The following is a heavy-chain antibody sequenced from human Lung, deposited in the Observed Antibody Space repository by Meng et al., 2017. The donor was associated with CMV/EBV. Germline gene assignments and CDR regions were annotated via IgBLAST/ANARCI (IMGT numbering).Heavy chain of an antibody. Sequence: GGSXRLXCAASGFTFDDYAIPWVRQPPGKGLEWVSGINWSGDRAVYADSVKGRFIVPRDNAKNSLFLQMNTLRAEDTALYYCAKDISPTPVMSDGIDVWGQGTTVTVSS. D-gene: IGHD3-16*01. CDR2: INWSGDRA. J-gene: IGHJ6*02. CDR3: AKDISPTPVMSDGIDV. CDR1: GFTFDDYA. V-gene: IGHV3-9*01.